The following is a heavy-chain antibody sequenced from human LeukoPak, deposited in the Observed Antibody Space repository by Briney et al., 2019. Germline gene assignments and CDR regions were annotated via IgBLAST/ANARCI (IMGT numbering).Heavy chain of an antibody. CDR3: AKRLGYCSGGSCPRDP. CDR2: ISGNGGST. D-gene: IGHD2-15*01. V-gene: IGHV3-23*01. CDR1: GFTFSSYA. Sequence: GGSLRLSCAASGFTFSSYAMSWVRQAPGKGLEWVSAISGNGGSTYYADSVKGRFTISRDNSKNTLYLQMNSLRAEDTAVYYCAKRLGYCSGGSCPRDPWGQGTLVTVSS. J-gene: IGHJ5*02.